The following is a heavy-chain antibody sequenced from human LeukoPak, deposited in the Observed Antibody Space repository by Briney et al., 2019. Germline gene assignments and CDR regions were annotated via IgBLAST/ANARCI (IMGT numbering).Heavy chain of an antibody. D-gene: IGHD5-18*01. Sequence: RXSCXAXXFTFSSCAMHWVRQAPGKGLEWVAVISYDGSNKYYADSVKGRFTISRDNSKNTLYLQMNSLRAEDTAVYYCETRGYTAMDLFDYWGQGTLVTVSS. CDR3: ETRGYTAMDLFDY. V-gene: IGHV3-30*04. CDR2: ISYDGSNK. J-gene: IGHJ4*02. CDR1: XFTFSSCA.